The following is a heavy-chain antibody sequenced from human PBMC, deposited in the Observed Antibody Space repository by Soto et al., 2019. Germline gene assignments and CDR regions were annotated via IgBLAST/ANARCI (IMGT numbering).Heavy chain of an antibody. CDR3: ARDNRYYDSSGYPTY. CDR1: GFTFSSYG. Sequence: QVQLVESGGGVVQPGRSLRLSCAASGFTFSSYGMHWVRQAPGKGLEWVAVIWYDGSNKYYADSVKGRFTISRDNSKNTLYLPMNSLRAEDTAVYYCARDNRYYDSSGYPTYWGQGTLVTVSS. CDR2: IWYDGSNK. J-gene: IGHJ4*02. V-gene: IGHV3-33*01. D-gene: IGHD3-22*01.